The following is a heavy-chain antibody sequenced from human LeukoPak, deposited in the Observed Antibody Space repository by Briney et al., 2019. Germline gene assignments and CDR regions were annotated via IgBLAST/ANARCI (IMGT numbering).Heavy chain of an antibody. D-gene: IGHD6-13*01. J-gene: IGHJ6*03. Sequence: ASVTVSCKASGYTFTSYDINWVRQAPGHGLEWMGWMNPNSGNTGYAQKFQGRVTITRNTSISTAYMELSSLRSEDTAVYYCARVGSSWSPYYYYYYYMDVWGKGTTVTVSS. V-gene: IGHV1-8*03. CDR3: ARVGSSWSPYYYYYYYMDV. CDR2: MNPNSGNT. CDR1: GYTFTSYD.